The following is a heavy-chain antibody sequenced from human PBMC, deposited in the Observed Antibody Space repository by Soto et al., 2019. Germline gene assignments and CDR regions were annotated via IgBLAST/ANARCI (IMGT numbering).Heavy chain of an antibody. J-gene: IGHJ6*02. V-gene: IGHV1-8*01. CDR2: MNPNSGNT. CDR1: GYTFTSYD. Sequence: GASVKVSCKASGYTFTSYDINWVRQATGQGLEWMGWMNPNSGNTNYAQKFQGRVTMTRNKSTSTAYMELSSLRSEDTAVYYCARGNDFWSGYLDYYYYGMDVWGQGTTVTVS. D-gene: IGHD3-3*01. CDR3: ARGNDFWSGYLDYYYYGMDV.